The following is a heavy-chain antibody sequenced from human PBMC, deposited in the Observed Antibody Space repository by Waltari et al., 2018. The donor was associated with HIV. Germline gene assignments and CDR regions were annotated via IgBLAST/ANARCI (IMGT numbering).Heavy chain of an antibody. Sequence: QLEQPGAVVKKPGASVRVSSMVSGSLVTKWSIPWVRQTPKKGLEWMGQFDPEDGETNYAQKFQGRVTMTQDTSTNTAYVEFSSLRSEDTAVFYCATDVCVTGTPRGTCDWGQGTLVTVSS. V-gene: IGHV1-24*01. CDR1: GSLVTKWS. D-gene: IGHD3-16*01. J-gene: IGHJ4*02. CDR2: FDPEDGET. CDR3: ATDVCVTGTPRGTCD.